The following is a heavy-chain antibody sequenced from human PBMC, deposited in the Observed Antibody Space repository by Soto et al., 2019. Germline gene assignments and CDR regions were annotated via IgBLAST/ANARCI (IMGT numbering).Heavy chain of an antibody. J-gene: IGHJ3*02. V-gene: IGHV4-59*01. Sequence: QVQLQESGPGLMKTSETLSLTCTVSGASISSYAWSWIRQPPGKGLEWIGDIYYSESTNYNPSLRSRVALSEYTSRYPFSLMLRSVTAADTAVDYFAVRMWFGHASEIWGQGTMVPVSS. CDR2: IYYSEST. D-gene: IGHD3-10*01. CDR1: GASISSYA. CDR3: AVRMWFGHASEI.